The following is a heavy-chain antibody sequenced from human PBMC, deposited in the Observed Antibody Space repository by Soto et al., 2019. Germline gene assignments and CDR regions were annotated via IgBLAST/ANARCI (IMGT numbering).Heavy chain of an antibody. J-gene: IGHJ4*02. CDR3: ARDDYPYYDDSSGYHFDY. CDR2: ISDSSSTI. V-gene: IGHV3-48*01. CDR1: GLTFSSYS. Sequence: PGGSLRLSCAASGLTFSSYSMNWVRQAPGKGLEWVSYISDSSSTIHYADSVKGRFTISRDNAKNSLYLQMNSLRAEDTAVYYCARDDYPYYDDSSGYHFDYWGQGALVTVSS. D-gene: IGHD3-22*01.